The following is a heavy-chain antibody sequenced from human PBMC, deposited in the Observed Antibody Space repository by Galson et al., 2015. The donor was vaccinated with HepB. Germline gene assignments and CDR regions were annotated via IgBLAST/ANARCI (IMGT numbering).Heavy chain of an antibody. V-gene: IGHV3-7*03. CDR2: IKGDGSEN. CDR1: EFTYSAYW. CDR3: ARTRGYSGYDSYFDY. D-gene: IGHD5-12*01. Sequence: SLRLSCAASEFTYSAYWMSWVRQAPGKGLEWVASIKGDGSENYYVDSVKGRFTISRDNAKHSLFLQMNGLRDEDTAVYYCARTRGYSGYDSYFDYWGQGTLVTVSS. J-gene: IGHJ4*02.